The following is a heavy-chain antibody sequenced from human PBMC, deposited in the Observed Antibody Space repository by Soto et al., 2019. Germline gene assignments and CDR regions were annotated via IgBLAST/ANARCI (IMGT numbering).Heavy chain of an antibody. J-gene: IGHJ5*02. CDR1: GFTFSSYS. CDR3: ARVARYNWNYDWFDP. D-gene: IGHD1-7*01. CDR2: ISGSSSYI. V-gene: IGHV3-21*01. Sequence: EVQLVESGGGLVKPGGSLRLSCVASGFTFSSYSINWVRQAPGKGLEWVSSISGSSSYIYYADSVKGRFTISRDNAKNSLYLQMNSLRAEDTAVYYCARVARYNWNYDWFDPWGQGTLVTVSS.